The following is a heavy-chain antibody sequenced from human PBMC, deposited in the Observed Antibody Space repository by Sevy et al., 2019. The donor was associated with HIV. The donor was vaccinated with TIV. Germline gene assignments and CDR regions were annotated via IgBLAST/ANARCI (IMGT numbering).Heavy chain of an antibody. CDR1: GYSISSGYY. CDR2: IYHSGST. D-gene: IGHD4-17*01. V-gene: IGHV4-38-2*02. Sequence: SETLSLTCTVSGYSISSGYYWGWIRQPPGKGLEWIGSIYHSGSTYYNPSLKSRVTISVDTSKNQFSLKLSSVTAADTAVYYCARTLDYAPFDIWGQGTMVTVSS. CDR3: ARTLDYAPFDI. J-gene: IGHJ3*02.